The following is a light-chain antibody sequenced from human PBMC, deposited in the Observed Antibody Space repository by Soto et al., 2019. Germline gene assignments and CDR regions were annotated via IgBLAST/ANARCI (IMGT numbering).Light chain of an antibody. J-gene: IGKJ4*01. Sequence: DIQMTQSPSSLSASVGDRVTITCQASQDISNYLNWYQQKPGKAPKLLIYDASNLETGVPSRFSGSGSGTDFTLTISSLQPEDFANYHCKQSYSTLMLTFGGGTKV. V-gene: IGKV1-39*01. CDR2: DAS. CDR3: KQSYSTLMLT. CDR1: QDISNY.